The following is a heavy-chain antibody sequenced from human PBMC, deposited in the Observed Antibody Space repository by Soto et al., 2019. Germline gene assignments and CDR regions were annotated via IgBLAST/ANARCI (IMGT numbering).Heavy chain of an antibody. CDR2: IIAGNGNT. Sequence: ASVKVSCKASGYTFISYALHWVRQAPGQKLEWMGWIIAGNGNTKYSQNFQGRVTITRDTSASTAYMELSSLRSEDTAVYYCARHSRHFDYWGQGTLVTVSS. CDR3: ARHSRHFDY. CDR1: GYTFISYA. J-gene: IGHJ4*02. V-gene: IGHV1-3*01.